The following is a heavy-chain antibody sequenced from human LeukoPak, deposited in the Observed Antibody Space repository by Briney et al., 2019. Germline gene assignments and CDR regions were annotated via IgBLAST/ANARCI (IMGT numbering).Heavy chain of an antibody. CDR2: IYISGST. V-gene: IGHV4-4*07. D-gene: IGHD3-22*01. CDR1: GGSISSYY. J-gene: IGHJ5*02. Sequence: PSETLSLTCTVSGGSISSYYWSWIRQPAGKGLEWIGRIYISGSTNYNPSLKSRVTMSVDTSKNQFSLKLSSVTAADTAVYYCARGGMIVVPPPGWFDPWGQGTLVTVSS. CDR3: ARGGMIVVPPPGWFDP.